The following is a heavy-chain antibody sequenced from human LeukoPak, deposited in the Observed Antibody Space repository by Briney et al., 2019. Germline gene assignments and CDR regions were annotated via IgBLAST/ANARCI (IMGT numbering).Heavy chain of an antibody. V-gene: IGHV3-30*04. CDR3: AKEGDYYGSGSYRDGFDI. D-gene: IGHD3-10*01. Sequence: GRSLRLSCAASGFTFRTYAMHWVRQAPGKGLEWVAVLSYDGSYTYYADSVKGRFTISRDNSKNTLYLQMNSLRPEDTAVYYCAKEGDYYGSGSYRDGFDIWGQGTRATVSS. CDR1: GFTFRTYA. J-gene: IGHJ3*02. CDR2: LSYDGSYT.